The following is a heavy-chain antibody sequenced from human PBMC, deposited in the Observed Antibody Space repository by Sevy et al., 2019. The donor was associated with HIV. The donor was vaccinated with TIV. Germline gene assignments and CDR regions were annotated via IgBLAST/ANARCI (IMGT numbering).Heavy chain of an antibody. CDR1: GGTFSSYA. V-gene: IGHV1-69*06. CDR3: ARDAGWGSYGSGGYYFDY. D-gene: IGHD3-10*01. Sequence: ASVKVSCKASGGTFSSYAISWVRQAPGQGLEWMGGIIPIFGTANYAQKFQGRVTITADKSTSTAYMELSSLGSEDTAVYYCARDAGWGSYGSGGYYFDYWGQGTLVTVSS. J-gene: IGHJ4*02. CDR2: IIPIFGTA.